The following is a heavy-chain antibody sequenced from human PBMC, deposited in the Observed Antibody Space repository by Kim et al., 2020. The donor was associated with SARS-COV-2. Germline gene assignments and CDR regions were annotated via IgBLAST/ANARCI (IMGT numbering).Heavy chain of an antibody. Sequence: GGSLRLSCAASGFTFSSYAMHWVRQAPGKGLEWVAVISYDGSNKYYADSVKGRFTISRDNSKNTLYLQMNSLRAEDTAVYYCAFIGAGIAAAGTADSDYWGQGTLVTVSS. V-gene: IGHV3-30*04. D-gene: IGHD6-13*01. J-gene: IGHJ4*02. CDR3: AFIGAGIAAAGTADSDY. CDR2: ISYDGSNK. CDR1: GFTFSSYA.